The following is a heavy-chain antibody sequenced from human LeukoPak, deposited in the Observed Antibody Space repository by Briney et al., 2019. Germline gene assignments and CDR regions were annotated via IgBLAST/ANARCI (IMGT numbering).Heavy chain of an antibody. V-gene: IGHV3-53*01. J-gene: IGHJ4*02. Sequence: GGSLRLSCAASGFTVSSNYMSWVRQAPGKGLEWVSVIYSGGSTYYADSVKGRFTISRDNSKNTLYLQMNSLRAEDTAVYYCVLYYGSGSYYNRPFDYWGQGTLVTVSS. CDR2: IYSGGST. CDR1: GFTVSSNY. D-gene: IGHD3-10*01. CDR3: VLYYGSGSYYNRPFDY.